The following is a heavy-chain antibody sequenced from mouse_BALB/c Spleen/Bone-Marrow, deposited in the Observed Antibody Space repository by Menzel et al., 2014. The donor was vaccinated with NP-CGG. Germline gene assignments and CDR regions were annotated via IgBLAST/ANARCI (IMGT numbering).Heavy chain of an antibody. CDR2: IRGGGSYT. CDR3: ARHAYYDQTEVSFVY. D-gene: IGHD2-4*01. Sequence: EVKLEESGGGLVKSGGSLKLSCAASGFSFTSYGMSWARQTPEKRLEWVATIRGGGSYTFYPDSVKGRFTISRDNAKNNLYLQLSSLRSEDTAVYYCARHAYYDQTEVSFVYWGQGTLVTVSA. CDR1: GFSFTSYG. V-gene: IGHV5-9-2*01. J-gene: IGHJ3*01.